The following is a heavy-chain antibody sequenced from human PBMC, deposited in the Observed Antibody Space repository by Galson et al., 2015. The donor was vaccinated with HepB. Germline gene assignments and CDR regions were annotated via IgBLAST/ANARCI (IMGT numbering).Heavy chain of an antibody. D-gene: IGHD5-18*01. CDR3: AKGTRALKRWDTAMVTLLPFDY. CDR1: GFTFSSYA. V-gene: IGHV3-23*01. Sequence: SLRLSCAASGFTFSSYAMSWVRQAPGKGLEWVSAISGSGGSTYYADSVKGRFTISRDNSKNTLYLQMNSLRAEDTAVYYCAKGTRALKRWDTAMVTLLPFDYWGQGTLVTVSS. CDR2: ISGSGGST. J-gene: IGHJ4*02.